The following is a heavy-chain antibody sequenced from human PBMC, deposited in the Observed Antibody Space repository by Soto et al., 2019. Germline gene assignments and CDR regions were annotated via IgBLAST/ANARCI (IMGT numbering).Heavy chain of an antibody. D-gene: IGHD2-8*02. J-gene: IGHJ3*02. CDR1: GFICSSYD. CDR3: AKATATGGGAFEI. CDR2: ILVGGST. Sequence: GGSLRLSCAASGFICSSYDMSWVRQAPGKGLEWVSTILVGGSTHYEDSVKGRFTISRDTSKNTVYLQMNSLTAGDTAVYYCAKATATGGGAFEIYGQGTMVTVSS. V-gene: IGHV3-23*01.